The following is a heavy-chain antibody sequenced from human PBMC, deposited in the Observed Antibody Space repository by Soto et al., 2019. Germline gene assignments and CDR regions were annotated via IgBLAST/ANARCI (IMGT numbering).Heavy chain of an antibody. CDR3: ARGFAAMGYFDY. CDR2: IYYSGST. V-gene: IGHV4-59*01. CDR1: GGSISSYY. J-gene: IGHJ4*02. D-gene: IGHD5-18*01. Sequence: PSETLSLTCTVSGGSISSYYWSWIRQPPGKGLEWIGYIYYSGSTNYNPSLKSRVTISVDTSKNQFSLKLSSVTAADTAVYYCARGFAAMGYFDYWGQGTLVTVSS.